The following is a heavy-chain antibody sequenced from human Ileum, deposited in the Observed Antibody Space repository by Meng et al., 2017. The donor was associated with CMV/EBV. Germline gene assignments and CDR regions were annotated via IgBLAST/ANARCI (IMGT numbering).Heavy chain of an antibody. V-gene: IGHV3-74*03. J-gene: IGHJ4*02. CDR1: GFTFSSYW. Sequence: GGSLRPSCAASGFTFSSYWMHWVRQVPGKGMVWVSRLTNDGRTTYADSVKGRFTISRDDATSTLYLQMNSLRAEDTAVYYCARDGSYNFDYWGQGTLVTGSS. CDR2: LTNDGRT. CDR3: ARDGSYNFDY. D-gene: IGHD1-26*01.